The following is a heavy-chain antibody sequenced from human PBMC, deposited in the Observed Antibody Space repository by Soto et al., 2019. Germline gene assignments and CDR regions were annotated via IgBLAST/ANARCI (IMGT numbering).Heavy chain of an antibody. CDR1: GFTFSSYA. V-gene: IGHV3-30-3*01. CDR3: ARPLWREDYNWVYFDI. J-gene: IGHJ2*01. D-gene: IGHD4-4*01. Sequence: QVQLLESGGGVVQPGRSLRLSCAASGFTFSSYAMHWVRQAPGKGLEWVAVISYDGSNKYYADSVKGRFTITRDNSKNTLYLQMNSLRLEDTVVYSCARPLWREDYNWVYFDICGRGTLVTVSS. CDR2: ISYDGSNK.